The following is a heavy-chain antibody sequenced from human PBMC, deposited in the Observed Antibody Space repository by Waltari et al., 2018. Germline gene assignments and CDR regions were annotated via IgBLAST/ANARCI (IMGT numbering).Heavy chain of an antibody. V-gene: IGHV3-7*01. D-gene: IGHD3-16*01. CDR2: IDQDGSTT. CDR1: GFTFGGSW. CDR3: ARDPFHSSFDY. Sequence: EVRLVQSGGGLVQPGGSLRLSCVASGFTFGGSWMSWVRQSREKGLELVANIDQDGSTTNYMGPVKGRFTISRDNAKNSVYLQMNSLRVDDTAVYFCARDPFHSSFDYWGQGALVTVSS. J-gene: IGHJ4*02.